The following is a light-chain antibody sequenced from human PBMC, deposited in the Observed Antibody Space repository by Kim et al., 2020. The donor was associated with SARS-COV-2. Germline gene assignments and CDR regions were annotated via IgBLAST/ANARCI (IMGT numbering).Light chain of an antibody. Sequence: DIQMTQSPSSLSASVGDRVTITCQASQDINNYLNWYQQKPGKAPKLLIYDASNLETGVPSRFSGSGSGTELTFTISNLQPEDVATYFCEKYYILPFTFGGGTKVDIK. CDR3: EKYYILPFT. CDR2: DAS. J-gene: IGKJ4*01. V-gene: IGKV1-33*01. CDR1: QDINNY.